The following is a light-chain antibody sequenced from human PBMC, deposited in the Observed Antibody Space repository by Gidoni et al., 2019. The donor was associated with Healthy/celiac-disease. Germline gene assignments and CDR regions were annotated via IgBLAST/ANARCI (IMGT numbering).Light chain of an antibody. CDR1: QSVSSY. V-gene: IGKV3-11*01. CDR2: DAS. CDR3: QQRSNWPPS. J-gene: IGKJ1*01. Sequence: EIVLTQSPATLSLSPGERATLSCRASQSVSSYLAWYPQKPGQAPRLLIFDASHRSTGSPARCSRSGSGTDFTLTISSLEPEDFAVYYFQQRSNWPPSFGHXTKVEIK.